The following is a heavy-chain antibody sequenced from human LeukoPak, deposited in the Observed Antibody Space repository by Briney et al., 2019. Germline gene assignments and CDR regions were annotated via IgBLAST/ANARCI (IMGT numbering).Heavy chain of an antibody. CDR2: IYYSGST. J-gene: IGHJ4*02. V-gene: IGHV4-30-4*08. D-gene: IGHD2-21*02. Sequence: SETLSLTCTVSGSSISSGDYYWSWIRQPPGKGLEWIGYIYYSGSTYYNPSLKSRVTISVDTSKNQFSLKLSSVTAADTAVYYCARDPDSTGYFDYWGQGTLVTVSS. CDR1: GSSISSGDYY. CDR3: ARDPDSTGYFDY.